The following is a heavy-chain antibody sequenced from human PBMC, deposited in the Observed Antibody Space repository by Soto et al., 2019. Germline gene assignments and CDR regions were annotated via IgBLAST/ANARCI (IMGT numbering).Heavy chain of an antibody. CDR2: ISPNGRGT. J-gene: IGHJ4*02. CDR3: ARASGGAGTH. V-gene: IGHV1-2*02. Sequence: GASVKVSCKASGYTFTDYYMHWVRQAPGHGLEWMGWISPNGRGTNFAQKFQARVTLTTDTSMNTAYMELSRLTSDDTAVYYCARASGGAGTHWGQGTLVT. D-gene: IGHD6-19*01. CDR1: GYTFTDYY.